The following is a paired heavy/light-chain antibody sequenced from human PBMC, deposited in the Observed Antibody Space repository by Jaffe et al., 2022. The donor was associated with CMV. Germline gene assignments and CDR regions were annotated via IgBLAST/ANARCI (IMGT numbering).Heavy chain of an antibody. V-gene: IGHV3-49*04. CDR2: IRSKAYGGTT. Sequence: EVQLVESGGGLVQPGRSLRLSCTASGFTFGDYAMSWVRQAPGKGLEWVGFIRSKAYGGTTEYAASVKGRFTISRDDSKSIAYLQMNSLKTEDTAVYYCTRDRTYYDFWSGPTSVYYYMDVWGKGTTVTVSS. J-gene: IGHJ6*03. D-gene: IGHD3-3*01. CDR3: TRDRTYYDFWSGPTSVYYYMDV. CDR1: GFTFGDYA.
Light chain of an antibody. CDR1: SLRSYY. V-gene: IGLV3-19*01. Sequence: SSELTQDPAVSVALGQTVRITCQGDSLRSYYASWYQQKPGQAPVLVIYGKNNRPSGIPDRFSGSSSGNTASLTITGAQAEDEADYYCNSRDSSGNPNWVFGGGTKLTVL. CDR2: GKN. CDR3: NSRDSSGNPNWV. J-gene: IGLJ3*02.